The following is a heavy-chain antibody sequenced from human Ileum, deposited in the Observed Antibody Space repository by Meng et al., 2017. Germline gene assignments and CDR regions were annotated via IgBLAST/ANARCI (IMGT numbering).Heavy chain of an antibody. Sequence: GGSLRLSCAASGFTFRDYGMTWVRQAPGKGLEWFSGINWNGGSTGYADSVKGRFTISRDNAKNSLYLQMNSRRAEDTALYYCARLPEKSGDYEIIGYYSFLLTYYGMDFWGQGTMVTVSS. D-gene: IGHD3-22*01. V-gene: IGHV3-20*04. CDR2: INWNGGST. CDR3: ARLPEKSGDYEIIGYYSFLLTYYGMDF. CDR1: GFTFRDYG. J-gene: IGHJ6*02.